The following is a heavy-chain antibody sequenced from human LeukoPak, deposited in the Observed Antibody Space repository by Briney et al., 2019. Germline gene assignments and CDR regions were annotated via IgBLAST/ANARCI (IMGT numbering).Heavy chain of an antibody. V-gene: IGHV4-34*01. CDR3: ARGPYDFWSGYPLGFDY. CDR1: GGSFSGYY. CDR2: INHSGST. D-gene: IGHD3-3*01. J-gene: IGHJ4*02. Sequence: SETLSLTCAVYGGSFSGYYWSWIRQPPGKGLEWIGEINHSGSTNYNPSLKSRATISVDTSKNQFSLKLSFVTAADTAVYYCARGPYDFWSGYPLGFDYWGQGTLVTVSS.